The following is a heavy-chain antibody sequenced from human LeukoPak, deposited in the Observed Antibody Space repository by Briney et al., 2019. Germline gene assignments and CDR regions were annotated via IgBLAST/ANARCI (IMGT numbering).Heavy chain of an antibody. CDR1: GFTFSSYG. CDR2: IWYDGSNK. V-gene: IGHV3-33*01. D-gene: IGHD2-21*02. Sequence: PGGSLRLSCTASGFTFSSYGMHWVRHAPGKGLEGVAVIWYDGSNKFYAGYVKGRFTIYRDNSKTTLYLQMNSLRAEDTAVYYCARDSLSYCGGDCYSHCDSWGQGTLVTVSS. J-gene: IGHJ4*02. CDR3: ARDSLSYCGGDCYSHCDS.